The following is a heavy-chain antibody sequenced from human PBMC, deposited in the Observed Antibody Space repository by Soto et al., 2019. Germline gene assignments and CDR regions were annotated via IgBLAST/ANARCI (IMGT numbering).Heavy chain of an antibody. Sequence: SETLSLTCTVSGRSISSGGYYWSWIRQHPGKGLEWIGYIYYSGSTYYNPSPKSRVTISVDTSKNQFSLKLSSVTAADTAVYYCAREASSSRGSYYYYMDVWGKGTTVTVSS. CDR2: IYYSGST. J-gene: IGHJ6*03. D-gene: IGHD6-6*01. V-gene: IGHV4-31*03. CDR1: GRSISSGGYY. CDR3: AREASSSRGSYYYYMDV.